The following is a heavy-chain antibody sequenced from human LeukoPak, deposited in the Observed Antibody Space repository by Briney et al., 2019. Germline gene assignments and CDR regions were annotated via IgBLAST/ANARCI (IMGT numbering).Heavy chain of an antibody. CDR2: FYTSGNT. CDR3: ARGDSGWYFDY. J-gene: IGHJ4*02. CDR1: GASISSGSYS. Sequence: KASETLSLTCSVSGASISSGSYSWSWIRQPAGKGLEWIGRFYTSGNTNYNPSLKSRVTISVDTSKNQFSLKLSSVTAADTAVYYCARGDSGWYFDYWGRGTLVTVSS. D-gene: IGHD6-19*01. V-gene: IGHV4-61*02.